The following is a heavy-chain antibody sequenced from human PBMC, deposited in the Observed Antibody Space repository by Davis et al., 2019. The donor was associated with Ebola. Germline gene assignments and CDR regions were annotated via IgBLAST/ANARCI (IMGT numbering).Heavy chain of an antibody. V-gene: IGHV3-74*01. CDR1: GFTFNNYW. CDR2: INGAGSTT. CDR3: ARDRSLDP. Sequence: GESLKISCAASGFTFNNYWMHWVRQAPGKGLVWVSHINGAGSTTGYADSVKGRFTISRDNAKNTLYLQMNSLRAEDTAVYYCARDRSLDPWGQGTLVTVPS. J-gene: IGHJ5*02.